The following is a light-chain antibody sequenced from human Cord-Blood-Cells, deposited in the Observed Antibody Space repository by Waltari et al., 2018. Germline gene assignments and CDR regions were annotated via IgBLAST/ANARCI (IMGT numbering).Light chain of an antibody. CDR2: IDS. J-gene: IGLJ3*02. CDR3: YSAADNNWV. Sequence: SYELTQPSSVSVSPGQTARITCSGDVLAKKYARWFQQEPGQAPVLVIYIDSERPSGIPERFSGSSSGTTVTLTISGAQVEDEADYYCYSAADNNWVFGGGTKLTVL. V-gene: IGLV3-27*01. CDR1: VLAKKY.